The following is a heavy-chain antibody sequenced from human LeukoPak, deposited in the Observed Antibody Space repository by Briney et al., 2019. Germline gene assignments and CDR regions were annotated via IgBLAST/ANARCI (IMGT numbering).Heavy chain of an antibody. CDR2: IYYSGST. CDR3: ARLGGSHFDY. J-gene: IGHJ4*02. Sequence: PSETLSLTCTVSGGSISSSSYYWGWIRQPPGKGLEWIGSIYYSGSTYYNPSLKSRVTISVDTSKNQFSLKLSSVTAADTAVYYCARLGGSHFDYWGQGTLVTVSS. D-gene: IGHD3-16*01. V-gene: IGHV4-39*01. CDR1: GGSISSSSYY.